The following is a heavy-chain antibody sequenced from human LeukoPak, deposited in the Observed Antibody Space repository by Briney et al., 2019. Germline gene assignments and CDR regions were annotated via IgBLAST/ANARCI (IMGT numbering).Heavy chain of an antibody. CDR1: GYTFTAHY. Sequence: ASVKVSCKASGYTFTAHYLHWVRQAPGQGLEWMGWINPNSGGTNYAQKFQGRVTMTRDTSINTAYMEVNGLTYDDTAVFYCATQRGTRTVVPFDNWGQGTPVTVSS. CDR2: INPNSGGT. CDR3: ATQRGTRTVVPFDN. J-gene: IGHJ4*02. V-gene: IGHV1-2*02. D-gene: IGHD3-16*01.